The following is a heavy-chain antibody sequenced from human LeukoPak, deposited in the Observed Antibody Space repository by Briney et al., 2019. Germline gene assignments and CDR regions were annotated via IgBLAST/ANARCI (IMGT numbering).Heavy chain of an antibody. CDR3: ARGVEYSSSSLGVNYYGMDV. CDR1: VGTFSSTT. Sequence: GASVNVSCKASVGTFSSTTINWVRQAPGHGLEWMGGITPIFRTPNYAQKFQGRVTITAVESMSTAYMELSSLRSEDTAVYYCARGVEYSSSSLGVNYYGMDVWGQGTTVTVSS. CDR2: ITPIFRTP. D-gene: IGHD6-6*01. V-gene: IGHV1-69*13. J-gene: IGHJ6*02.